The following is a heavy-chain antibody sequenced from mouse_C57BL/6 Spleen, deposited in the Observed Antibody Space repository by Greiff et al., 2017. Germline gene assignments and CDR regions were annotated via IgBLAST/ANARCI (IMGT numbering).Heavy chain of an antibody. CDR2: IYPGSGST. CDR1: GYTFTSYW. J-gene: IGHJ4*01. V-gene: IGHV1-55*01. Sequence: VQLQQPGAELVKPGASVKMSCKASGYTFTSYWITWVKQRLGQGLEWIGDIYPGSGSTNYNEKFKSEATLTVDTSSSTAYMQLSSLTSEDSAVYYCARSLSTYAMDYWGQGTSVTVSS. D-gene: IGHD2-3*01. CDR3: ARSLSTYAMDY.